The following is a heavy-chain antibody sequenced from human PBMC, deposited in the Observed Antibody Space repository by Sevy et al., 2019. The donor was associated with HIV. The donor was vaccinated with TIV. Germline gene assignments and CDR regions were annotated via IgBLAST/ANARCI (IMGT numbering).Heavy chain of an antibody. V-gene: IGHV4-59*11. CDR3: ARAWSGYYYAMDV. CDR1: GDSISGHY. J-gene: IGHJ6*02. CDR2: IYYNGRT. Sequence: SETLSLTCTVSGDSISGHYWSWIRQPPGKGLQWIGYIYYNGRTNYNPSLKRRVTISEDTSKNQFSLRLTSVTAADTAVYYCARAWSGYYYAMDVWGQGTTVTVSS. D-gene: IGHD3-3*01.